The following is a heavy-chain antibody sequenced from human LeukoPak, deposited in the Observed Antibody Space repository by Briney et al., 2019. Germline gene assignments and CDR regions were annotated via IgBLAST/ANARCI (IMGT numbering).Heavy chain of an antibody. CDR3: ARDRLYAAAARFDY. CDR1: GYTFTSYG. D-gene: IGHD6-13*01. Sequence: ASVKVSCKASGYTFTSYGISWVRQAPGQGLEWMGWISAYNGNTNYAQKLQGRVTMTTDTSTSTAYMELRSLRSDGTAVYYCARDRLYAAAARFDYWGQGTLVTVSS. J-gene: IGHJ4*02. CDR2: ISAYNGNT. V-gene: IGHV1-18*04.